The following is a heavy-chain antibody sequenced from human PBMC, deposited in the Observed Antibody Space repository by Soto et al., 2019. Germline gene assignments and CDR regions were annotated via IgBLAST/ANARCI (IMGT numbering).Heavy chain of an antibody. CDR3: AKEGYCSGGSCYTYYYYYGMDV. CDR2: ISWNSGSI. D-gene: IGHD2-15*01. J-gene: IGHJ6*02. V-gene: IGHV3-9*01. Sequence: SLRLSCAASGFTFDDYAMHWVRQAPGKGLEWVSGISWNSGSIGYADSVKGRFTISRDNAKNSLYLQMNSLRAEDTALYYCAKEGYCSGGSCYTYYYYYGMDVWGQGTTVTVS. CDR1: GFTFDDYA.